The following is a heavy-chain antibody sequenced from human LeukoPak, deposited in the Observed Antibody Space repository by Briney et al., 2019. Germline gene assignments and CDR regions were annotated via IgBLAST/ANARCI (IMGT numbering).Heavy chain of an antibody. D-gene: IGHD2-2*01. V-gene: IGHV5-51*01. J-gene: IGHJ6*03. CDR2: IYPGDSDT. CDR1: GYSFTSYW. CDR3: ARGIVVAGGYMDV. Sequence: GESLKISCKGSGYSFTSYWIGWVRQMPGKGLEWMGIIYPGDSDTRYSPSFQGQVTVSADKSISTAYLQWCSLKASDTAMYYCARGIVVAGGYMDVWGKGTTVTVSS.